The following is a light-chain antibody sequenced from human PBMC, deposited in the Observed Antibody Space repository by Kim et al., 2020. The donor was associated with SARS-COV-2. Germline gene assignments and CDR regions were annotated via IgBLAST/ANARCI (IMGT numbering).Light chain of an antibody. Sequence: EIVMTQSPATLSVSPGERATLSCRASQSVSSNFAWYQQKPGRAPRLLIYGASTRATGIPARFSGSGSATAFTLTISSLQSEDFAVYYCQQYNNCWTFGQGTKVDIK. CDR3: QQYNNCWT. CDR2: GAS. V-gene: IGKV3-15*01. CDR1: QSVSSN. J-gene: IGKJ1*01.